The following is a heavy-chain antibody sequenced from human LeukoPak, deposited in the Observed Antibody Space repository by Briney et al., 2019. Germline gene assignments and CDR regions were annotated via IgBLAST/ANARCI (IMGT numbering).Heavy chain of an antibody. CDR3: ARRRGGDGMDV. CDR1: GYSFTNYY. J-gene: IGHJ6*04. D-gene: IGHD3-16*01. V-gene: IGHV1-46*01. CDR2: INPSVGST. Sequence: ASVKVACKASGYSFTNYYMHWVRQAPGQGLEWMGIINPSVGSTSYTQKFQGRVTMTRDTSTSTVYLELSRLTSEDTAVYYCARRRGGDGMDVWGKGTTVTVSS.